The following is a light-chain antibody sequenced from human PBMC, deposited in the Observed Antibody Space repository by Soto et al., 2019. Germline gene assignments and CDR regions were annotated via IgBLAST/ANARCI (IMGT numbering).Light chain of an antibody. Sequence: EIVLTQSPATLSLSPGEGATLSCRASQSISRYLAWYQQKPGQAPRLLSYDTSKRAIGITARFSGSGSGTYFSLTISSLEPEDFGVYYCQQRSNLPLFTFGPGTKVDIK. V-gene: IGKV3-11*01. CDR1: QSISRY. J-gene: IGKJ3*01. CDR2: DTS. CDR3: QQRSNLPLFT.